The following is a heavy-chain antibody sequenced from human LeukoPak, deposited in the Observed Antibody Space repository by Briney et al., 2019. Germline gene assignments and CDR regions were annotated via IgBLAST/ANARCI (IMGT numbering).Heavy chain of an antibody. CDR1: GGSISSSSYY. J-gene: IGHJ4*02. D-gene: IGHD1-7*01. Sequence: SGTLSLTCTVSGGSISSSSYYWGWIRQPPGKGLEWIGSIYYSGSTYYNPSLKSRVTISVDTSKNQFSLKLSSVTAADTAVYYCARMDPSSRWTKLQGFVFDYWGQGTLVTVSS. CDR3: ARMDPSSRWTKLQGFVFDY. CDR2: IYYSGST. V-gene: IGHV4-39*01.